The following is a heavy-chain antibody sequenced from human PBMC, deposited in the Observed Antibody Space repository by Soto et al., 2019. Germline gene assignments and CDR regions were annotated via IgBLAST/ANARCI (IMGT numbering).Heavy chain of an antibody. Sequence: QVQLQQWGAGLLKPSETLSLTCAVYGGSFSGYYWSWIRQPPGKGLEWIGEINHSGSTNYNPSLKSRVTIAVDTSKNQFSLKLSSVTAADTAVYYCARVCSGSCPKYFQHWGQGTLVTVSS. D-gene: IGHD3-10*02. CDR2: INHSGST. CDR1: GGSFSGYY. CDR3: ARVCSGSCPKYFQH. J-gene: IGHJ1*01. V-gene: IGHV4-34*01.